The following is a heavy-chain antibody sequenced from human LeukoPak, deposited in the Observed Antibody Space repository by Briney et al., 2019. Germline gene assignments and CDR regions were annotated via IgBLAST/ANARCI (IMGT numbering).Heavy chain of an antibody. CDR1: GGSISSSSYY. D-gene: IGHD2-8*01. Sequence: PSDTLSLTCTVSGGSISSSSYYWGWIRQPPGKGLEWIGSIYYSGSTYYNPSLKSRVTISVDTSKNQFSLKLSSVTAADTAVYYCARHQDIVLMVYAIGEFDYWGQGTLVTVSS. V-gene: IGHV4-39*01. CDR2: IYYSGST. J-gene: IGHJ4*02. CDR3: ARHQDIVLMVYAIGEFDY.